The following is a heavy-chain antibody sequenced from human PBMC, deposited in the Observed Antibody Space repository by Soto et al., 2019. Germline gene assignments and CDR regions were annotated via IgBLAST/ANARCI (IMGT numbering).Heavy chain of an antibody. D-gene: IGHD3-3*01. V-gene: IGHV3-21*01. J-gene: IGHJ4*02. Sequence: WGSLRLSCSASGFTCSSYSMNWVRQAPGKGLEWVSSISSSSSYIYYADSVKGRFTISRDNAKNSLYLQMNSLRAEDTAVYYCARAFEGFLEWLPPPLSYWGQGTLVTVSS. CDR2: ISSSSSYI. CDR3: ARAFEGFLEWLPPPLSY. CDR1: GFTCSSYS.